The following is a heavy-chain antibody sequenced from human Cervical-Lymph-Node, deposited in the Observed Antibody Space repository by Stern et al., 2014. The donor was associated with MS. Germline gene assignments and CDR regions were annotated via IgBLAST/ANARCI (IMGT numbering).Heavy chain of an antibody. CDR1: GYLFDDYW. V-gene: IGHV5-51*03. D-gene: IGHD5-12*01. CDR3: ARSPATPSGYDRFDY. CDR2: IFPRDSNT. J-gene: IGHJ4*02. Sequence: VQLVQSGAEVKKPGESLKISCEASGYLFDDYWIGWVRQMSGRGLELVAIIFPRDSNTRYSPSVQGQVTISADKSISTAYLQWSSLKAPDTAMYYCARSPATPSGYDRFDYWGQGALVTVSS.